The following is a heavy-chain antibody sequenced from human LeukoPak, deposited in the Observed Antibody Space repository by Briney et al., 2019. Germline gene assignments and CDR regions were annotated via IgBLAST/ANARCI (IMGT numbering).Heavy chain of an antibody. CDR2: IKQDGSEK. CDR3: ARNINNFWSGYLDYMDV. D-gene: IGHD3-3*01. J-gene: IGHJ6*03. CDR1: GFTFSSHW. Sequence: GGSLRLSCASSGFTFSSHWMNWVRQAPGKGLEWVAKIKQDGSEKYYADSVKGRFTISRDNAKNSLYLQLNSLRAEDTAVYYCARNINNFWSGYLDYMDVWGKGTTVTVSS. V-gene: IGHV3-7*01.